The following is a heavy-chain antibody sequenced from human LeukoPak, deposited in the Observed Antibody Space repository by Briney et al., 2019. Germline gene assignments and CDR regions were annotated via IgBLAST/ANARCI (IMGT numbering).Heavy chain of an antibody. CDR1: GYTFTSYG. V-gene: IGHV1-18*01. CDR3: ARGGPHKSLRFLEWPNLFDY. J-gene: IGHJ4*02. CDR2: ISAYNGNT. D-gene: IGHD3-3*01. Sequence: GASVKVSCKASGYTFTSYGISWVRQAPGQGLEWMGWISAYNGNTNYAQKLQGGVTMTTDTSTSTAYMELRSLRSDDTAVYYCARGGPHKSLRFLEWPNLFDYWGQGTLVTVSS.